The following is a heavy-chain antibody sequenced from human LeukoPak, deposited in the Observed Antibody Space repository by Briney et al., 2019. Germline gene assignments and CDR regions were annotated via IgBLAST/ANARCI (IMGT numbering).Heavy chain of an antibody. CDR3: AKSPSLQAFDV. CDR2: ISADGDST. V-gene: IGHV3-23*01. CDR1: GFTFSNYG. Sequence: GGSLRLSCVVSGFTFSNYGMSWVREAPGKGLECVSTISADGDSTYYPDSVKGRFTISRDNSKNTLYLQMNHLRAEDTALYYCAKSPSLQAFDVWGQGTMVSVSS. J-gene: IGHJ3*01.